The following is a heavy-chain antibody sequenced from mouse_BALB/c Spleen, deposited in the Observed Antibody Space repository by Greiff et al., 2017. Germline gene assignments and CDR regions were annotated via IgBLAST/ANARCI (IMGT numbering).Heavy chain of an antibody. CDR1: GYSITSDYA. CDR2: ISYSGST. D-gene: IGHD1-1*01. CDR3: ARRGLYYGYVDY. V-gene: IGHV3-2*02. J-gene: IGHJ2*01. Sequence: EVKLQESGPGLVKPSQSLSLTCTVTGYSITSDYAWNWIRQFPGNKLEWMGYISYSGSTSYNPSLKSRISITRDTSKNQFFLQLNSVTTEDTATYYCARRGLYYGYVDYWGQGTTLTVSS.